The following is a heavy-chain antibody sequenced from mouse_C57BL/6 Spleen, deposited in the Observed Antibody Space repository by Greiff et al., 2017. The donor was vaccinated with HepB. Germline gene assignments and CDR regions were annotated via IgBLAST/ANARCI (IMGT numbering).Heavy chain of an antibody. CDR2: INPNNGGT. CDR1: GYTFTDYY. CDR3: ERGHRYYAMDY. J-gene: IGHJ4*01. Sequence: VQLQQSGPELVKPGASVKISCKASGYTFTDYYMNWVKQSHGKSLEWIGDINPNNGGTSYNQKFKGKATLTVDKSSSTAYMELRSLTSEDSAVYYCERGHRYYAMDYWGQGTSVTVSS. V-gene: IGHV1-26*01. D-gene: IGHD3-1*01.